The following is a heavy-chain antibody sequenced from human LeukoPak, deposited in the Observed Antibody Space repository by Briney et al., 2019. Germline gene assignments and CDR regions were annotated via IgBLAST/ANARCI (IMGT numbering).Heavy chain of an antibody. CDR2: ISYDGGNR. J-gene: IGHJ4*02. V-gene: IGHV3-30*04. CDR3: ARASGPFDY. D-gene: IGHD1-14*01. CDR1: GFTFSDYA. Sequence: GRSLRLSCAASGFTFSDYAMHWVRQAPGKGLEWVAVISYDGGNRYYADSVKGRFTISRDNSKSTLYVQMNSLRAEDTALYYCARASGPFDYWGQGTLVTVSS.